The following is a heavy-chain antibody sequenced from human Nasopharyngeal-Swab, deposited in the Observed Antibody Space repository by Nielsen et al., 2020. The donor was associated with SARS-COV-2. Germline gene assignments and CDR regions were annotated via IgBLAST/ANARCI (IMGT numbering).Heavy chain of an antibody. D-gene: IGHD4-17*01. CDR3: ARDLRTTVTGGDY. Sequence: WIRQPRKGLEWVSVIYSGGSTYYADSVRGRFTISRDNSKNTLYLQMNSLRAEDTAVYYCARDLRTTVTGGDYWGQGTLVTVSS. V-gene: IGHV3-66*01. CDR2: IYSGGST. J-gene: IGHJ4*02.